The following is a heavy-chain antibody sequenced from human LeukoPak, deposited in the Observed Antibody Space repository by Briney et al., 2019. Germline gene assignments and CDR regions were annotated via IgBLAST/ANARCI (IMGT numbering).Heavy chain of an antibody. CDR3: ARGAAYCGGDCYPAFDY. Sequence: GSLRLSCAASGFSFRSYELNWVRQAPGKGLEWVSYISGSDYTIHYADSVKGRFTISRDNAKNSLFLQMNSLTAEDTAIYYCARGAAYCGGDCYPAFDYWGQGTLVTVSS. D-gene: IGHD2-21*02. CDR2: ISGSDYTI. V-gene: IGHV3-48*03. CDR1: GFSFRSYE. J-gene: IGHJ4*02.